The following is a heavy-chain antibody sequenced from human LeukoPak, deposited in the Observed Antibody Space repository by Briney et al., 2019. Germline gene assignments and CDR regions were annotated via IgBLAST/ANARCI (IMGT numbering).Heavy chain of an antibody. CDR2: IYYSGST. V-gene: IGHV4-59*11. J-gene: IGHJ1*01. CDR3: ARHTLSYSSSWYAAEYFQH. CDR1: GGSISSHY. D-gene: IGHD6-13*01. Sequence: PSETLSLTCTVSGGSISSHYWSWIRQPPGKGLEWIGYIYYSGSTNYNPSLKSRVTISVDTSKNQFSLKLSSVTAADTAVYYCARHTLSYSSSWYAAEYFQHWGQGTLVTVSS.